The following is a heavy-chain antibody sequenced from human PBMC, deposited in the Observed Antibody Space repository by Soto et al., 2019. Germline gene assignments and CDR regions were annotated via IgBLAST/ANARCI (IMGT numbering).Heavy chain of an antibody. CDR1: GGSISHFY. D-gene: IGHD2-15*01. J-gene: IGHJ4*02. V-gene: IGHV4-59*01. Sequence: SETLSLTCTGSGGSISHFYCSLVRQPPAKGLEWIGYLYYSGNTNSNPSLKSRVTLSVDTPKNHVSLRLTSVTAADTAVYYCARVGGVAARTFGYWGQGTVVTVSS. CDR3: ARVGGVAARTFGY. CDR2: LYYSGNT.